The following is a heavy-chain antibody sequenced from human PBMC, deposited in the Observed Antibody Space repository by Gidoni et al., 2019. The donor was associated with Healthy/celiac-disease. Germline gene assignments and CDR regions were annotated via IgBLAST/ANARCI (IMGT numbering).Heavy chain of an antibody. CDR2: INHSGST. CDR1: GGSFSGYY. J-gene: IGHJ6*03. CDR3: ARKSGGYAPGYYYYMDV. V-gene: IGHV4-34*01. Sequence: QVQLQQWGAGLLKPSETLSLPCAVYGGSFSGYYWSWIRQPPGKGLEWIGEINHSGSTNYNPSLKSRVTISVDTSKNQFSLKLSSVTAADTAVYYCARKSGGYAPGYYYYMDVWGKGTTVTVSS. D-gene: IGHD5-12*01.